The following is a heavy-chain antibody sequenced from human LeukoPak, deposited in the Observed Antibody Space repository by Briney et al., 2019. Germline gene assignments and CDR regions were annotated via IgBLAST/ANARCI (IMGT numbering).Heavy chain of an antibody. CDR3: AKRDKVSGSYYHSFDY. D-gene: IGHD3-10*01. J-gene: IGHJ4*02. CDR1: GXTFSSYA. Sequence: PGGSLRLSWAASGXTFSSYALSWVRQAPGKGLEWVSTISGSGGSTNYADSVKGRFTISRDNSKNTLYLQLNSLRVEDTAVYYCAKRDKVSGSYYHSFDYWGQGTLVTVSS. V-gene: IGHV3-23*01. CDR2: ISGSGGST.